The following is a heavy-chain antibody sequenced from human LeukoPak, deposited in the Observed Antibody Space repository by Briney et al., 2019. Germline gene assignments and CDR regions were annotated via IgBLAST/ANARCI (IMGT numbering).Heavy chain of an antibody. CDR3: ARDPSYDSSGYPNWFDP. CDR2: ISAYNGNT. CDR1: GYTFTSYG. D-gene: IGHD3-22*01. J-gene: IGHJ5*02. V-gene: IGHV1-18*01. Sequence: AASVTVSCTASGYTFTSYGITWVRLAPGQGLEWMGWISAYNGNTNYAQMFQGRVIMTTDTSTNTAYMELRSLRADDTAMYYCARDPSYDSSGYPNWFDPWGQGTPVTVSS.